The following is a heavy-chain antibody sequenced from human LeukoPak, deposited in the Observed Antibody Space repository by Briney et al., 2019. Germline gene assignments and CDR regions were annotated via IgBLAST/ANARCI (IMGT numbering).Heavy chain of an antibody. CDR2: ISSESSTI. V-gene: IGHV3-48*01. CDR1: GFTFSSHS. J-gene: IGHJ4*02. D-gene: IGHD3-22*01. CDR3: AKAEWGSSGYTHWEY. Sequence: GESLRLSCAASGFTFSSHSLNWVRQAPGKGLEWVSYISSESSTIYYADSVKGRFTISRDNSKNTLYLQMNSLRAEDTAVYYCAKAEWGSSGYTHWEYWGQGTLVTVSS.